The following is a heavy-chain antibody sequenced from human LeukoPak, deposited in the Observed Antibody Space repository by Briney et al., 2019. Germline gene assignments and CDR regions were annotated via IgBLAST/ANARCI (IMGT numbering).Heavy chain of an antibody. CDR3: ARLLGQLVEGWFDP. CDR1: GYNFTSYW. D-gene: IGHD6-13*01. Sequence: RESLKLSCMGSGYNFTSYWMGWARQMPGKGLEWMGIIYPGDSDTRYSPSFQGQVTISADKSISTAYLQWSSLKASDTAMYYCARLLGQLVEGWFDPWGQGTLVTVSS. CDR2: IYPGDSDT. J-gene: IGHJ5*02. V-gene: IGHV5-51*01.